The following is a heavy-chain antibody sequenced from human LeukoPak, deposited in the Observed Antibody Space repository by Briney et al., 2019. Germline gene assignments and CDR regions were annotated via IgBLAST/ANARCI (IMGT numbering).Heavy chain of an antibody. D-gene: IGHD1-14*01. CDR2: MKPDGSEK. CDR3: ARSGAGSDY. V-gene: IGHV3-7*01. Sequence: GGSLRLSCAASGFTFSSYSMNWVRQAPGKGLEWVANMKPDGSEKYYVDSVKGRFTISRDNAKNSLYLQMNSLRAEDTAVYYCARSGAGSDYWGQGTLVTVSS. J-gene: IGHJ4*02. CDR1: GFTFSSYS.